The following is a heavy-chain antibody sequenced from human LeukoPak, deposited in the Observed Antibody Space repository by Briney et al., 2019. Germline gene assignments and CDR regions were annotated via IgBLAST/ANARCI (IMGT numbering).Heavy chain of an antibody. CDR3: ARGRPFYYGSGSYYDY. CDR1: GGSISSYY. J-gene: IGHJ4*02. Sequence: SETLSLTCTVSGGSISSYYWSWIRQPPGKELEWIGYIYYSGSTNYNPSLKSRVTISVGTSKNQFSLKLSSVTAADTAVYYCARGRPFYYGSGSYYDYWGQGTLVTVSS. V-gene: IGHV4-59*01. D-gene: IGHD3-10*01. CDR2: IYYSGST.